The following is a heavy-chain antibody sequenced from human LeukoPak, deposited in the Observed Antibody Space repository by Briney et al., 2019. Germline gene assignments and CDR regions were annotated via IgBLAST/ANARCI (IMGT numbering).Heavy chain of an antibody. D-gene: IGHD5-18*01. V-gene: IGHV1-18*01. CDR1: GYTFTSYG. Sequence: GASVKVSCKASGYTFTSYGISWVRQAPGQGLEWMGWISAYNGNTNYAQKLQGRVTMTTDTSTSTAYMELRSLRSDDTAVYYCARDPGNSYGPYHYYYYGMDVWGQGTTVTVSS. CDR2: ISAYNGNT. J-gene: IGHJ6*02. CDR3: ARDPGNSYGPYHYYYYGMDV.